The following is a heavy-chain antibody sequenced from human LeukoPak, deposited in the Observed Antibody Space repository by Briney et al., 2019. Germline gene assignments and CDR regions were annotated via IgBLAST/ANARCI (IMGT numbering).Heavy chain of an antibody. CDR3: ARDLYCSSTSCTDAFDI. CDR1: GFTFSTYT. CDR2: ISYSSSYI. V-gene: IGHV3-21*01. D-gene: IGHD2-2*01. Sequence: GGSLRLSCAASGFTFSTYTMNWVRQAPGKGLEWVSSISYSSSYIYYAVSVRGRFTISRDNAKNSLYLQMNTLRAEDTAVYYCARDLYCSSTSCTDAFDIWGQETMVTASS. J-gene: IGHJ3*02.